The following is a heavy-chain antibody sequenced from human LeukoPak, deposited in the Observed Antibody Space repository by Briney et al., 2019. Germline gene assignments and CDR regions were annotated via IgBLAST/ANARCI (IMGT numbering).Heavy chain of an antibody. J-gene: IGHJ5*02. CDR3: ARMRDWFDP. CDR1: GGSISSHY. CDR2: IYYSGST. V-gene: IGHV4-59*11. Sequence: SETLSLTCTVSGGSISSHYWSWIRQTPGKGLEWIGYIYYSGSTNYNPSLKSRVSISVDTSKNQLSLKLSSVTAADTAVYYCARMRDWFDPWGQGTLVTVSS.